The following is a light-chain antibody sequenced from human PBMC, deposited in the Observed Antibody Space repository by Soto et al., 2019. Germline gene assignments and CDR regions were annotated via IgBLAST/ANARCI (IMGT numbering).Light chain of an antibody. CDR2: DAS. V-gene: IGKV1-5*01. CDR1: QSISSR. CDR3: QQYNSYSLT. J-gene: IGKJ4*01. Sequence: DIQMTQSPSTLSASVGDRVTITCRASQSISSRLAWYQQKPGKAPKILIYDASNLESGVPSRFSDSGSGTEFTLTISSLQPDDFATYYCQQYNSYSLTFGGGTKVEIK.